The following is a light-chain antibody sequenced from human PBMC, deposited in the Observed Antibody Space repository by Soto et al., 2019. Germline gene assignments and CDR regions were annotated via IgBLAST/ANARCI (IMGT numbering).Light chain of an antibody. CDR2: AAS. J-gene: IGKJ1*01. V-gene: IGKV3-20*01. Sequence: IVLAQSPATLPLSPGERATISCRASHSVANNYLAWYQQKHGQAPRLIIFAASSRATGVPHRFSASGSGTDFTLTISRVEPEDFAVYFCQQYGGSPPWTFGQGTKVDSK. CDR1: HSVANNY. CDR3: QQYGGSPPWT.